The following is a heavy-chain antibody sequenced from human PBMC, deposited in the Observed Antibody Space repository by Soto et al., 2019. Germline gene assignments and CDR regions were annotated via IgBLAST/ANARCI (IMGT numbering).Heavy chain of an antibody. CDR3: ARDVIVVVQAAQNYYGMDV. CDR2: IYYSGST. V-gene: IGHV4-61*01. CDR1: GDSVSSGSYY. Sequence: PSETLSLTCTVSGDSVSSGSYYWSWIRQPPGKGLEWIGYIYYSGSTNYNPSLKSRVTISVDTSKNQFSLKLSSVTAADTAVYYCARDVIVVVQAAQNYYGMDVWGQGTTVTVSS. D-gene: IGHD2-2*01. J-gene: IGHJ6*02.